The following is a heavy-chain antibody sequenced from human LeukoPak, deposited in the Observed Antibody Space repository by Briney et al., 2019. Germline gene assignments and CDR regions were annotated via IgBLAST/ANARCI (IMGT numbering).Heavy chain of an antibody. CDR2: IKSKTDAGTT. J-gene: IGHJ4*02. V-gene: IGHV3-15*07. Sequence: GGSLRLSCAASGFTFSNAWMNWVRQAPGKGLEWVGRIKSKTDAGTTDYAAPVKGRFTISRDDSKNTLHLQMNSLKTEDTAVYYCTTETYQFSSGWSFDYWGQGTLVTVSS. CDR1: GFTFSNAW. CDR3: TTETYQFSSGWSFDY. D-gene: IGHD6-19*01.